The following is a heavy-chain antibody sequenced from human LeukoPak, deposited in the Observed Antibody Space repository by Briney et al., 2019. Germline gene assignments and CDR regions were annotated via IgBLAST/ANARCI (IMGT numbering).Heavy chain of an antibody. V-gene: IGHV3-48*03. CDR3: ARAGSGRSPDWFDP. J-gene: IGHJ5*02. Sequence: GGSLRLSCAASGFTFSNYAMRWVRQAPGKGLEWVSYISSSGSTIYYADSVKGRFTISRDNAKNSLYLQMNSLRAEDTAVYYCARAGSGRSPDWFDPWGQGTLVTVSS. CDR1: GFTFSNYA. D-gene: IGHD1-26*01. CDR2: ISSSGSTI.